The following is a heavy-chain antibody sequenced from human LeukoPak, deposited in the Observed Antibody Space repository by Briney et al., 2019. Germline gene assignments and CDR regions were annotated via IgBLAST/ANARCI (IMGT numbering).Heavy chain of an antibody. D-gene: IGHD1-26*01. CDR1: GFTFSSYS. Sequence: MPGGSLRLSCAASGFTFSSYSMNWVRQAPGKGLEWVSSISSSSSYIYYADSVKGRFTISRDNAKNSLYLQMNSLRAEDTAVYYCARDSGSYYAKSEGGNDYWGQGTLVTVSS. V-gene: IGHV3-21*01. CDR3: ARDSGSYYAKSEGGNDY. CDR2: ISSSSSYI. J-gene: IGHJ4*02.